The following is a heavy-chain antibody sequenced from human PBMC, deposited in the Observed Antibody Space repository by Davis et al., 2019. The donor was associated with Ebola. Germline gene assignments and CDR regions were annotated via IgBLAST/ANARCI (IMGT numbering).Heavy chain of an antibody. V-gene: IGHV4-59*12. Sequence: SETLSLTCTVSGGSISSYYWSWIRQPPGKGLEWIGYIYYSGSTNYNPSLKSRVTISVDTSKNQFSLKLSSVTAADTAVYYCAREGGYCSSTSCYRGWFDPWGQGTLVTVSS. CDR2: IYYSGST. J-gene: IGHJ5*02. CDR1: GGSISSYY. D-gene: IGHD2-2*01. CDR3: AREGGYCSSTSCYRGWFDP.